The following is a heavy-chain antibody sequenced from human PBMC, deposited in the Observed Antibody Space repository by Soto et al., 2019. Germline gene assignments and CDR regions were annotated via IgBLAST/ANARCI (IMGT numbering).Heavy chain of an antibody. D-gene: IGHD3-3*01. CDR1: GGSVNGYY. Sequence: QVHLQQWGAGLLKPSETLSLTCAVYGGSVNGYYWNWIRQPPGKGLEWIGEINHTGGTHYNPSLKSRFPMAVDTSKNQFSLRLSSVTAADTAIYYCATRITVFGLLIPPFDPWGQGTQVTVSS. CDR3: ATRITVFGLLIPPFDP. V-gene: IGHV4-34*02. CDR2: INHTGGT. J-gene: IGHJ5*02.